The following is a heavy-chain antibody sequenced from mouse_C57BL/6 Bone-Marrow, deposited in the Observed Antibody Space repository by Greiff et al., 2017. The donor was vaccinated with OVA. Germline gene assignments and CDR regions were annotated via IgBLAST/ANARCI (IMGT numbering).Heavy chain of an antibody. D-gene: IGHD1-1*01. V-gene: IGHV1-64*01. Sequence: QVQLQQPGAELVKPGASVTLSCQASGYTFTSYWMHWVKQRPGQGLEWIGMIHPNSGSTNYNEKFKSKATLTVDKSSSTAYMQLSSLTSEDSAVYYCARSSRYYAMDYWGQGTSVTVSS. CDR1: GYTFTSYW. J-gene: IGHJ4*01. CDR2: IHPNSGST. CDR3: ARSSRYYAMDY.